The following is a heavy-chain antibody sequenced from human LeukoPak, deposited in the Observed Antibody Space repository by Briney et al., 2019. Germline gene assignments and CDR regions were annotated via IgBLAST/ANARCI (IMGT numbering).Heavy chain of an antibody. J-gene: IGHJ5*02. V-gene: IGHV3-9*01. CDR3: ARDVGTEMATIMNWFDP. CDR2: ISWNSGSI. D-gene: IGHD5-24*01. CDR1: GFTFDDYA. Sequence: PGGSLRLSCAASGFTFDDYAMHWVRQAPGKGLEWVSGISWNSGSIGYADSVKGRFTISRDNAKNSLYLQMNSLRAEDTAVYYCARDVGTEMATIMNWFDPWGQGTLVTVSS.